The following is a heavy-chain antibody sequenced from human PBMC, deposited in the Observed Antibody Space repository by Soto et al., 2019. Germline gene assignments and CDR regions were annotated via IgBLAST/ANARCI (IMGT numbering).Heavy chain of an antibody. CDR2: IWYDGSNK. D-gene: IGHD3-10*01. CDR1: GFTFSSYG. CDR3: ARGFRLDSSPILLWFGERVI. Sequence: GGSLRLSCAASGFTFSSYGMHWVRQAPGKGLEWVAVIWYDGSNKYYADSVKGRFTISRDNSKNTLYLQMNSLRAEDTAVYYCARGFRLDSSPILLWFGERVIWGQGTLVTVSS. J-gene: IGHJ4*02. V-gene: IGHV3-33*01.